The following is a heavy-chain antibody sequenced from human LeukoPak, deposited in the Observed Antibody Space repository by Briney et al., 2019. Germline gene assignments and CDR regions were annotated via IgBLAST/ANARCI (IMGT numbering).Heavy chain of an antibody. J-gene: IGHJ4*02. CDR3: ARTLDIVVVPAAIGLFDY. V-gene: IGHV3-21*01. Sequence: GGSLRLSCAASGFTCSSYSMNWVRQAPGKGLEWVSSISSSSSYIYYADSVKGRFTISRDNAKNSLYLQMNSLRAEDTAVYYCARTLDIVVVPAAIGLFDYWGQGTLVTVSS. D-gene: IGHD2-2*02. CDR2: ISSSSSYI. CDR1: GFTCSSYS.